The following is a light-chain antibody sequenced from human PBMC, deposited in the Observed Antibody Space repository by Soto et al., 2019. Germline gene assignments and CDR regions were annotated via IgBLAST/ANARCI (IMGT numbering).Light chain of an antibody. CDR1: SSNIGAGYD. J-gene: IGLJ1*01. V-gene: IGLV1-40*01. CDR3: SSYDSRRSGYV. CDR2: GNN. Sequence: QSVLPQPPSVSGAPGQRVTISCTGSSSNIGAGYDVHWYQHLPRTAPKLLIYGNNNRPSGAPDRFAGSKSGTSASLAITGLRAEDEADYYCSSYDSRRSGYVLGTGTKLTVL.